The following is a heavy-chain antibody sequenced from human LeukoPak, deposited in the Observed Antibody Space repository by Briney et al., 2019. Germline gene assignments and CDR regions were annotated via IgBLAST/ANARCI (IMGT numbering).Heavy chain of an antibody. CDR1: GFTHNSYW. CDR2: IKQDGSDK. D-gene: IGHD5-18*01. CDR3: ARDKYSYGSSNGGYDY. V-gene: IGHV3-7*01. J-gene: IGHJ4*02. Sequence: GGSLRLSCAASGFTHNSYWMSWVPQAPGKGLEWVTNIKQDGSDKHHVDSVKGRFTISRDNAKNSLYLQMNSLRAEDTAVYYCARDKYSYGSSNGGYDYWGQGALVTVSS.